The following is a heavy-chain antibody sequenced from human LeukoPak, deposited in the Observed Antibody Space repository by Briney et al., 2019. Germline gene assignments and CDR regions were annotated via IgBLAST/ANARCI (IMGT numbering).Heavy chain of an antibody. CDR3: ARAGDYDSSGCLDY. D-gene: IGHD3-22*01. Sequence: ASVKVSCKASGYTFTSYGISWVRQAPGQGLEWMGWISAYNGNTNYAQKLQGRVTMTTDTSTSTAYMELRSLRADDTAVYYCARAGDYDSSGCLDYWGQGTLVTVSS. CDR1: GYTFTSYG. V-gene: IGHV1-18*01. CDR2: ISAYNGNT. J-gene: IGHJ4*02.